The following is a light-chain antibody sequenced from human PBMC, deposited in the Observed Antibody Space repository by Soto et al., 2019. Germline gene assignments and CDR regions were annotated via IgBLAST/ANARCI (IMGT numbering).Light chain of an antibody. CDR2: WAS. V-gene: IGKV4-1*01. CDR1: QSVLHSADNKNY. J-gene: IGKJ5*01. CDR3: QQFYFFPIT. Sequence: DIVMTQSPDSLAVSLGERVTINCKSSQSVLHSADNKNYLAWYQQKPGQPPNLLISWASTRESGVPDRFSGSGSGTDFNITIISLQAEDVAVYYCQQFYFFPITFGQGTRLEIK.